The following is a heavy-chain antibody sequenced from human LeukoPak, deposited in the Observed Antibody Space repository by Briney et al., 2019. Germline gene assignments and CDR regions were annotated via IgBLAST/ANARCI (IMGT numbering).Heavy chain of an antibody. CDR3: AKETATTVTYLLEY. CDR2: ISSSSSYI. V-gene: IGHV3-21*04. CDR1: GFNFSSYS. J-gene: IGHJ4*02. Sequence: PAGSLRLSCAASGFNFSSYSMNWVRQAPGKGLEWVSSISSSSSYIYYADSVKGRFTISRDNSKNTLYLQMNSLRAEDTAVYYCAKETATTVTYLLEYWGQGTLVTVSS. D-gene: IGHD4-17*01.